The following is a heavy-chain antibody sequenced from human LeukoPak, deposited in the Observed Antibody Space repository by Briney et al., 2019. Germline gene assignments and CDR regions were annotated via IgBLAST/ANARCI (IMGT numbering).Heavy chain of an antibody. CDR1: GFTFSSFT. J-gene: IGHJ4*02. D-gene: IGHD4-17*01. CDR3: ARGRYGDYAIDQ. V-gene: IGHV3-21*01. Sequence: GGSLRLSCATSGFTFSSFTMNWVRQAPGNGLEWVSSISSITTYIYYADSVKGRFTISRDNAKNSLNLQMDRLRVEDTAVYYCARGRYGDYAIDQWGQGTLVTVSS. CDR2: ISSITTYI.